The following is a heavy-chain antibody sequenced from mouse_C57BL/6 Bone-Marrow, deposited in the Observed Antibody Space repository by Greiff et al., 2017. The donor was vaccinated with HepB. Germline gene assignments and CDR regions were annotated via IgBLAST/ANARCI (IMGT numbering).Heavy chain of an antibody. CDR1: GYAFSSSW. J-gene: IGHJ4*01. D-gene: IGHD4-1*01. Sequence: VQLVESGPELVKPGASVKISCKASGYAFSSSWMNWVKQRPGKGLEWIGRIYPGDGDTNYNGKFKGKATLTADKSSSTAYMQLSSLTSEDSAVYFCARMEENYPGGLGHYYAMDYWGQGTSVTVSS. CDR2: IYPGDGDT. CDR3: ARMEENYPGGLGHYYAMDY. V-gene: IGHV1-82*01.